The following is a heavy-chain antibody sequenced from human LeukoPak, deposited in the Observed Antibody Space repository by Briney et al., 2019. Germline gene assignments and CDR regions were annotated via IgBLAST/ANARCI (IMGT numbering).Heavy chain of an antibody. CDR3: ARPRLLYGSGPTLV. CDR2: IYYSGST. Sequence: SETLSLTCNVSGFSITSSYYWSWIRQPPGKGLEWIGYIYYSGSTNYNPSLKSRVTISVDTSKNQFSLKLSSVTAADTAVYYCARPRLLYGSGPTLVWGPGTLVTVSS. D-gene: IGHD3-10*01. CDR1: GFSITSSYY. J-gene: IGHJ4*02. V-gene: IGHV4-59*01.